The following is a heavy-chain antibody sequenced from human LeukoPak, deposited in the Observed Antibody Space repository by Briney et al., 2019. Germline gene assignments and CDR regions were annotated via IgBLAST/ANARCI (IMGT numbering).Heavy chain of an antibody. CDR3: ARGRDMGYCSGGSCYPWFDP. J-gene: IGHJ5*02. CDR2: IYYSGST. CDR1: GGSISSGDYY. D-gene: IGHD2-15*01. Sequence: SETLSPTCTVSGGSISSGDYYWSWIRQPPGKGLEWIGYIYYSGSTYYNPSLKSRVTISVDTSKNQFSLKLSSVTAADTAVYYCARGRDMGYCSGGSCYPWFDPWGQGTLATVSS. V-gene: IGHV4-30-4*01.